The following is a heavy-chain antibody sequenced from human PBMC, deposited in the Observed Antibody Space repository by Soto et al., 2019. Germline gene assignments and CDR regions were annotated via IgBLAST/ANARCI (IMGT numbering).Heavy chain of an antibody. V-gene: IGHV1-18*04. CDR1: GYTFTSYG. CDR2: ISAYNGNT. Sequence: ASVKVSCKASGYTFTSYGISWVRQAPGQGLEWMGWISAYNGNTNYAQKLQGRVTMTTDTSTSTAYMELRSLRSDDTAVYYCARVASYSSSWYGPYYYGMDVWGQGTTVTVSS. D-gene: IGHD6-13*01. J-gene: IGHJ6*02. CDR3: ARVASYSSSWYGPYYYGMDV.